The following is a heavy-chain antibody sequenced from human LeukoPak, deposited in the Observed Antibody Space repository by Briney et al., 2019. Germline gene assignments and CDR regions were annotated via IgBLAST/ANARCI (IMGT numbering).Heavy chain of an antibody. Sequence: PSETLSLTCTVSGGSISSSSYYWGWVRQPPGKGLEWIGSIYYSGSTYYNPSLKSRVTISVDTSKNQFSLKLSSVTAADTAVYYCARSRAVTNCFDYWGQGTLVTVSS. CDR3: ARSRAVTNCFDY. CDR1: GGSISSSSYY. J-gene: IGHJ4*02. V-gene: IGHV4-39*01. D-gene: IGHD4-17*01. CDR2: IYYSGST.